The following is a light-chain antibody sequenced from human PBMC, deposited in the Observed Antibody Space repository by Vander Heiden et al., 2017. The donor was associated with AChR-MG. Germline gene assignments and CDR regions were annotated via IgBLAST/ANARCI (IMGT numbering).Light chain of an antibody. V-gene: IGKV1-5*01. CDR2: DAS. CDR3: QQYNNYPYT. CDR1: QSFSSW. J-gene: IGKJ2*01. Sequence: DIQMTQSPSTLSASVGDRVTITCRASQSFSSWLAWYQQIPGKAPKLLIYDASSLESGVPSRLSGSGSGTEFTLTISSLQPYDSATYYCQQYNNYPYTFGQGTKLEIK.